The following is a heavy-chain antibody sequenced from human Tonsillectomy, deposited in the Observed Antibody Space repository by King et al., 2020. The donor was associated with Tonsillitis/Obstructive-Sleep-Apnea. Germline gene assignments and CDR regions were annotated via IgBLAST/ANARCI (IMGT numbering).Heavy chain of an antibody. D-gene: IGHD3-3*01. Sequence: LVEAGGGVVQPGRSLRLSCAASGFTFSSYGMHWVRQAPGKGLEWVSIISYEGSNKYYADSVKGRFTISRDKSNNTRYMQMNSLRVEDTAVYYCAKDSSAYDFWKGAFDPWGQGTLVTVSS. CDR3: AKDSSAYDFWKGAFDP. V-gene: IGHV3-30*18. J-gene: IGHJ5*02. CDR2: ISYEGSNK. CDR1: GFTFSSYG.